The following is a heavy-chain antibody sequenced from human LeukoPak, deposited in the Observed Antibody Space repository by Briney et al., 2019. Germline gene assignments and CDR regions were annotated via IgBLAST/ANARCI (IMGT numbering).Heavy chain of an antibody. CDR3: ARDTGYYFGSRNYLYYFDY. CDR1: GGSISSYY. J-gene: IGHJ4*02. D-gene: IGHD3-10*01. V-gene: IGHV4-4*07. Sequence: PSETLSLTCTVFGGSISSYYWSWIRQPAGKGLEWIGRMYTSGSTNYNPSLKSRVTMSVDTSKNQFTLKLSSVTAADTAVYYCARDTGYYFGSRNYLYYFDYWGQGTLVTVSS. CDR2: MYTSGST.